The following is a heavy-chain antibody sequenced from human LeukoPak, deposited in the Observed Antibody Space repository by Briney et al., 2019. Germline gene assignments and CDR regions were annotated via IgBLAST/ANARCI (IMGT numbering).Heavy chain of an antibody. CDR2: IWYDGSNK. D-gene: IGHD4-17*01. CDR1: GFTFSSYG. Sequence: PGGSLRLSCAASGFTFSSYGMHWVRQAPGKGLEWVAVIWYDGSNKYYADSVKGRFTISRDNSKNTLYLQMNSLRAEDTAVYYCARTTVKGGYYYYYGMDVWGQGTTVTVSS. V-gene: IGHV3-33*01. CDR3: ARTTVKGGYYYYYGMDV. J-gene: IGHJ6*02.